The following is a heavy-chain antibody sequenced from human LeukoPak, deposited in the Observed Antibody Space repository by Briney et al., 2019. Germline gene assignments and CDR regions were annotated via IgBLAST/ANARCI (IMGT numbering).Heavy chain of an antibody. CDR2: INPSGVRT. J-gene: IGHJ5*02. D-gene: IGHD2-2*01. CDR1: SLNFSDRG. CDR3: AVDQPHAASWFDP. V-gene: IGHV3-23*01. Sequence: PGGSLRLSCAVSSLNFSDRGMDWVRQAPGRGLEWVSTINPSGVRTFYADSVRGRFTISRDNSRNTVFLQLSSLRVEDTAIYCCAVDQPHAASWFDPWGQGTLVTVSP.